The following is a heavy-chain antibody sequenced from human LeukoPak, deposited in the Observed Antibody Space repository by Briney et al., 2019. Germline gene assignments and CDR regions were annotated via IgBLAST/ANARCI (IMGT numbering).Heavy chain of an antibody. CDR2: ITGSGSRT. V-gene: IGHV3-23*01. CDR3: AKIYGQLDH. CDR1: GFTFSNYA. J-gene: IGHJ4*02. D-gene: IGHD2/OR15-2a*01. Sequence: PGGSLRLSCAASGFTFSNYAMSWVRQAPGNGLEWVSSITGSGSRTYYADSVKGRFTISRDNSENTLYLQMNSLRAEDTAVYYCAKIYGQLDHWGQGTLVTVSS.